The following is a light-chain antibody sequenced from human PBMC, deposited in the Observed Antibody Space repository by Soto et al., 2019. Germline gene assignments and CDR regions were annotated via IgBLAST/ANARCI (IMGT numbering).Light chain of an antibody. J-gene: IGLJ2*01. Sequence: SYELTQPRSVSVAPGQTARITCGGNRIGSKSVHWFQQKPGQAPVLVVHDDSDRPSGIPERFSGSNSGGTATLTISRVEAGDEADYYCQVWDSRDDHRVFGGGTKLTVL. CDR1: RIGSKS. CDR2: DDS. CDR3: QVWDSRDDHRV. V-gene: IGLV3-21*02.